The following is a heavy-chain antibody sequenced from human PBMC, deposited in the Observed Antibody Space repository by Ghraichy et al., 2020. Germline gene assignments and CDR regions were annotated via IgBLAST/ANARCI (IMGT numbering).Heavy chain of an antibody. D-gene: IGHD7-27*01. V-gene: IGHV3-7*05. J-gene: IGHJ4*02. CDR2: LNPDGSAK. CDR1: GFTFNTQW. Sequence: LSLTCAASGFTFNTQWMSWVRQAPGKGLEWVALLNPDGSAKYYADSVKGRFTISRDNDQNSLYLQMDSLRDEDTAVYYCAKDPNWGSGYWGQGTLVTVYS. CDR3: AKDPNWGSGY.